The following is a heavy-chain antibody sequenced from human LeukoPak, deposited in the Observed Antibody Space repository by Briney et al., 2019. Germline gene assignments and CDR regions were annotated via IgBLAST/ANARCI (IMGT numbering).Heavy chain of an antibody. CDR2: ISSSSSYI. CDR3: ARDLLGPYYDSSGYYDY. CDR1: GFTFSSYA. Sequence: GGSLRLSCAASGFTFSSYAMSWVRQAPGKGLEWVSSISSSSSYIYYADSVKGRFTISRDNAKNSLYLQMNSLRAEDTAVYYCARDLLGPYYDSSGYYDYWGQGTLVTVSS. V-gene: IGHV3-21*01. D-gene: IGHD3-22*01. J-gene: IGHJ4*02.